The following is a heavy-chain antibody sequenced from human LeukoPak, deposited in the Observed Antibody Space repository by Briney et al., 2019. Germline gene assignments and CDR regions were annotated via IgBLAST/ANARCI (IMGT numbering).Heavy chain of an antibody. D-gene: IGHD1-1*01. CDR3: AKDPRGRTGTGGY. J-gene: IGHJ4*02. V-gene: IGHV3-23*01. CDR2: ISASGGGT. CDR1: GFTFSSYA. Sequence: QPGGSLRLSCAASGFTFSSYAMSWVRQAPGKGLGWVSAISASGGGTYYADSVKGRFTISRDNSKNTLYLQMNSLRAEDTAVYYCAKDPRGRTGTGGYWGQGTLVTVSS.